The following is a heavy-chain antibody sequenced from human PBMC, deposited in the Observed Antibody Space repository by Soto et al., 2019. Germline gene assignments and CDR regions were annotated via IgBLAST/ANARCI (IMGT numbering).Heavy chain of an antibody. J-gene: IGHJ3*02. CDR1: GDSVSSNIAA. D-gene: IGHD5-18*01. Sequence: SQTLSLPSAISGDSVSSNIAAWNWIRQSPSRGLEWLGRTYYRSKWYNDYAVSVKSRITINPDTSKNQFSLQLNSVTPEDTAVYYCARWIQGSHAFEIWGQGTMVTVSS. CDR3: ARWIQGSHAFEI. CDR2: TYYRSKWYN. V-gene: IGHV6-1*01.